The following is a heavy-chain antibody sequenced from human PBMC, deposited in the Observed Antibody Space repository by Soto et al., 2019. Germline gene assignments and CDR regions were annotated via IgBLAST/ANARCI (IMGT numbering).Heavy chain of an antibody. Sequence: WAPVKVSCKASGSPFTSYYMHWVRQPPGQGREWMGIINPSGGSTSYAQKFQGRVTMTRDTSTSTVYMELSSLRSEDTAVYYCARDRMGARFDYWGQGTLVTVSS. J-gene: IGHJ4*02. CDR1: GSPFTSYY. D-gene: IGHD1-26*01. CDR2: INPSGGST. CDR3: ARDRMGARFDY. V-gene: IGHV1-46*01.